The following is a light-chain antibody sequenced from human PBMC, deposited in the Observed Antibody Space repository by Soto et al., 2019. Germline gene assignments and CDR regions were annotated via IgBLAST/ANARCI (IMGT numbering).Light chain of an antibody. V-gene: IGKV1-5*03. CDR1: QSISSW. Sequence: DIQMTQSPSTLSASVGDRVTITCRARQSISSWLAWYQQKPGKAPNLLIYKASSLESGVPSRFSGSGSGTEFTLTINSLQPDDSATYYCQQYSSYSRTFGQGTKVEIK. CDR3: QQYSSYSRT. CDR2: KAS. J-gene: IGKJ1*01.